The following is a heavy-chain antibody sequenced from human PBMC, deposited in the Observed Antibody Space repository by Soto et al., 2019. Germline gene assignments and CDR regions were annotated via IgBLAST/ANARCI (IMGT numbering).Heavy chain of an antibody. CDR1: GGSVSSASDY. D-gene: IGHD6-19*01. V-gene: IGHV4-61*01. CDR2: IYNSGNT. CDR3: TRDLGWYKNWFDP. Sequence: KTSETLSLTCTVSGGSVSSASDYWSWIRQPPGKGLEWIGYIYNSGNTNYNPSLKSRVAMSVDTSKNQFSLKLNSVTAADTAVYYCTRDLGWYKNWFDPWGQGTLVTVSS. J-gene: IGHJ5*02.